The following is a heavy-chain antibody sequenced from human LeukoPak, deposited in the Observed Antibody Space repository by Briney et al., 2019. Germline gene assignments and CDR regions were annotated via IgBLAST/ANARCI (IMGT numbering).Heavy chain of an antibody. Sequence: GGSLRLSCAASGFPFSSYAMHWVRQAPGKGLEWVAFIRHDGSNKYHSNSVQGRFTISRDNSRNTLYLQLNSLRAEDTAVYYCLRVVAARSPYAFDIWGQGTMVTVSS. CDR3: LRVVAARSPYAFDI. CDR1: GFPFSSYA. CDR2: IRHDGSNK. D-gene: IGHD2-15*01. J-gene: IGHJ3*02. V-gene: IGHV3-30*02.